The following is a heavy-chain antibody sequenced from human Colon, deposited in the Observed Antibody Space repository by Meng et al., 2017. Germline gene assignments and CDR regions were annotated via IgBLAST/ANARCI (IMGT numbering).Heavy chain of an antibody. D-gene: IGHD1-26*01. V-gene: IGHV3-NL1*01. J-gene: IGHJ4*02. CDR3: AKVGWEDY. CDR1: GITCRSHG. Sequence: QVQLVESGGGVVQPGRSLSLSCAGAGITCRSHGMHWVRQAPGKGLEWVSGISSTGGSTYYADSVKGRLTISRDNSKSTLYLQMNSLRAEDTALYYCAKVGWEDYWGQGTLVTVSS. CDR2: ISSTGGST.